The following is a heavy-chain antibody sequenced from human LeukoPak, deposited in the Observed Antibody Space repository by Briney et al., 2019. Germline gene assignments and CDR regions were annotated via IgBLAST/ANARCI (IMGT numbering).Heavy chain of an antibody. V-gene: IGHV3-53*04. CDR1: GFTVSTNC. CDR3: ARVDTVMAYYFDL. J-gene: IGHJ4*02. Sequence: PGGSLRLSCAASGFTVSTNCMTWVRQAPGKGLEWASTIYSGGTTYYADSVMGRFTISRHNSRNTLYLQMNSLRAEDTAVYYCARVDTVMAYYFDLWGQGTLVTVSS. D-gene: IGHD5-18*01. CDR2: IYSGGTT.